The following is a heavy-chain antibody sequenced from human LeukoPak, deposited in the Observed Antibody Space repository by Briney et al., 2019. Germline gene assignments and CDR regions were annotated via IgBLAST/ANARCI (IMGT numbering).Heavy chain of an antibody. J-gene: IGHJ5*02. Sequence: PSETLSLTCTVSGGSISSYYWSWIRQPPGKGLEWIGYICYSGSTNYNPSLKSRVTISVDTSKNPFSLKLSSVTAADTAVYYCARDLGYCSSTSCRDWFDPWGQGTLVTVSS. CDR3: ARDLGYCSSTSCRDWFDP. V-gene: IGHV4-59*01. CDR1: GGSISSYY. CDR2: ICYSGST. D-gene: IGHD2-2*01.